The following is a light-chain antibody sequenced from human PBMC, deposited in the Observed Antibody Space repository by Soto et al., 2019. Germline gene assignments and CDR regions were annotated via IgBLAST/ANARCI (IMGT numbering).Light chain of an antibody. V-gene: IGKV3D-20*02. J-gene: IGKJ1*01. CDR2: DAS. Sequence: IVLTQSPGTLSVSSGERATLSWGASQSVSSSYLAWYQQKPGQAPRLVIYDASNRATGIPARFSGSVSGTEFTLTITSLQPEDFVLYYCQRYRDWPTWTFGQGTKVDI. CDR3: QRYRDWPTWT. CDR1: QSVSSSY.